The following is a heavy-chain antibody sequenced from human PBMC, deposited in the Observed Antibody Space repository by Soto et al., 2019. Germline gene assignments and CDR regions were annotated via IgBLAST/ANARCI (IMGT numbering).Heavy chain of an antibody. CDR2: ISAYNGNT. CDR1: GYTFTNYG. V-gene: IGHV1-18*01. J-gene: IGHJ4*02. CDR3: ARDSPPVDY. Sequence: QVQLVQSGAEVKKPGASVKVSCKASGYTFTNYGISWVRQAPGQGLEWMGWISAYNGNTNYAQKLQGRVTMTTDTSTSAAYMEPRSLRSSVASMQYCARDSPPVDYWAQGVLVTVS.